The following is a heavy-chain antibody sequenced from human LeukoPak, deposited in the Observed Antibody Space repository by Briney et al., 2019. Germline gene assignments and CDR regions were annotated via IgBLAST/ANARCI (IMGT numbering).Heavy chain of an antibody. CDR3: ARASDPEIYCSGGSCTFDY. CDR1: GYTFTCYY. D-gene: IGHD2-15*01. CDR2: INPNSGGT. V-gene: IGHV1-2*02. J-gene: IGHJ4*02. Sequence: APVKVSCKASGYTFTCYYMHWVRQAPGQGLEWMGWINPNSGGTNYAQKFQGRVTMTRDTSISTAYMELSRLRSDDTAVYYCARASDPEIYCSGGSCTFDYWGQGTLVTVSS.